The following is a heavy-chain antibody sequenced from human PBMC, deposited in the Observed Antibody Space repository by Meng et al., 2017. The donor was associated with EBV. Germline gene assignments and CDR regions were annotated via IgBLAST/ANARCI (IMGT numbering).Heavy chain of an antibody. J-gene: IGHJ4*02. V-gene: IGHV1-46*01. CDR3: ARDVSDQDVYYFDY. CDR2: IHPGGGST. Sequence: QVQVVQSGAEVKKPGASVKVSCKASGYTFTSNYIHWVRQAPGQGLEWMGVIHPGGGSTRNTQNYQDRVTMTRDTSTSTVYMELSSLRSEDTAIYYCARDVSDQDVYYFDYWGQGTLVTVSS. CDR1: GYTFTSNY. D-gene: IGHD5/OR15-5a*01.